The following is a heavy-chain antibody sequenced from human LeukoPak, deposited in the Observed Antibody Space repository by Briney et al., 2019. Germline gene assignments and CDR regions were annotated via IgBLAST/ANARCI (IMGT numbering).Heavy chain of an antibody. V-gene: IGHV3-30-3*01. J-gene: IGHJ4*02. Sequence: GGSLRLSCAASGFTFSSYAMHWVRQAPGKGLEWVAVISYDGSNKYYADSVKGRFTISRDNSKNTLYLQMNSLRAEDTAVYYCARNHDYGDCFDYWGQGTLVTVSS. CDR1: GFTFSSYA. D-gene: IGHD4-17*01. CDR3: ARNHDYGDCFDY. CDR2: ISYDGSNK.